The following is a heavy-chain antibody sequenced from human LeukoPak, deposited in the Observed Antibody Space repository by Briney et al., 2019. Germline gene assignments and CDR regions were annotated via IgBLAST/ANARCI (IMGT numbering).Heavy chain of an antibody. V-gene: IGHV3-23*01. J-gene: IGHJ4*02. D-gene: IGHD3-22*01. CDR2: ISGSGDGT. CDR3: ARDYYDSSGYYLGGYFDY. Sequence: GGSLRLSCAASGFTFSSDAMSWVRQAPGKELEWVSTISGSGDGTNYADSVKGRVTISRDNAKNSLYLKMNSLRAEDTAVYYCARDYYDSSGYYLGGYFDYWGQGTLVTVSS. CDR1: GFTFSSDA.